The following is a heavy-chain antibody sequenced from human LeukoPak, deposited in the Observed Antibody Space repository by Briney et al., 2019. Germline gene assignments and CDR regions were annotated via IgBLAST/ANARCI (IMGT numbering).Heavy chain of an antibody. D-gene: IGHD3-22*01. CDR3: ARVDYYDSSGYYPDY. CDR1: GGSISSGDYY. Sequence: PSETLSLTCTVSGGSISSGDYYWSWIRQPPGKGLEWIGYIYYSGSTYYTPSLKSRVTISVDTSKNQFSLKLSSVTAADTAVYYCARVDYYDSSGYYPDYWGQGTLVTVSS. V-gene: IGHV4-30-4*01. CDR2: IYYSGST. J-gene: IGHJ4*02.